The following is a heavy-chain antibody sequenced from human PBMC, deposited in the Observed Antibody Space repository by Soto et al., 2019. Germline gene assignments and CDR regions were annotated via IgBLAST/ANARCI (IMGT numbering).Heavy chain of an antibody. D-gene: IGHD1-26*01. CDR3: ERTRELLSATDAFDI. CDR2: IIPIFGTA. CDR1: GGTFSSYA. J-gene: IGHJ3*02. Sequence: QVQLVQSGAEVKKPGSSVKVSCKASGGTFSSYAISWVRQAPGQGLEWMGGIIPIFGTANYAQKFQGRVTITADESTSTAYMELSSLRSQATAVYYCERTRELLSATDAFDIWGQGTMVTVSS. V-gene: IGHV1-69*01.